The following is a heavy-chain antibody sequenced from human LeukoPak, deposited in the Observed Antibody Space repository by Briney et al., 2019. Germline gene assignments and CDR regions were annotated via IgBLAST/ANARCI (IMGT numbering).Heavy chain of an antibody. CDR2: ISGSGDNT. J-gene: IGHJ6*03. CDR3: ARVATAYYYYYMDV. Sequence: GGSLRLSCAASGFTFSNYAMSWVRQAPGKGLEWVSAISGSGDNTYYADSVKGRFTISRDNSKNTLYLQMGSLRAEDMAVYYCARVATAYYYYYMDVWGKGTTVTISS. CDR1: GFTFSNYA. V-gene: IGHV3-23*01. D-gene: IGHD4-17*01.